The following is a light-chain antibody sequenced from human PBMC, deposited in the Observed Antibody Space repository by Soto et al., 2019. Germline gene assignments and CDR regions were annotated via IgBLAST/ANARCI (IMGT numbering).Light chain of an antibody. J-gene: IGKJ1*01. V-gene: IGKV3-15*01. CDR1: QSISDT. Sequence: EIVMTQSPVTLSVSPGGRATLSCRASQSISDTLAWYQQKPGQAPRLLIYGASTRASGIPARFSGSGSGTEFTLTISSLQSEDFAVYYCHQYNKWPLTFGQGTKVDIK. CDR3: HQYNKWPLT. CDR2: GAS.